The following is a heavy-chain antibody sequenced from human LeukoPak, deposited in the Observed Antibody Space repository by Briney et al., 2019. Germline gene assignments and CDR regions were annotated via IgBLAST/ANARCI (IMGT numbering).Heavy chain of an antibody. J-gene: IGHJ1*01. CDR3: ARVGYCSGGSRYGTEYFQH. CDR1: GFTVSSNY. CDR2: IYSGGST. Sequence: GGSLRLSCAASGFTVSSNYMSWVRQAPGKGLEWVSVIYSGGSTYYADFVKGRFTISRDNAKNSLYLQMNSLRAEDTAVYYCARVGYCSGGSRYGTEYFQHWGQGTLVTVSS. D-gene: IGHD2-15*01. V-gene: IGHV3-53*01.